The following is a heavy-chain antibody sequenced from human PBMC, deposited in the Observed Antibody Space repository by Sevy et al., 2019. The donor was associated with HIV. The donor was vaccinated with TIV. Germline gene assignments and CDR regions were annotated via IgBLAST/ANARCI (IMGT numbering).Heavy chain of an antibody. V-gene: IGHV4-59*12. D-gene: IGHD2-21*01. Sequence: SETLSLTCTVSGVSISSFYWSWIRQPPGKGLEWIGNIYYSGSTNYNPSLKSRVTISVDTSKNQFSLKLSSVTAADTAVYYCARAGGDQNYYGMDVWGQGTTVTVSS. CDR1: GVSISSFY. CDR3: ARAGGDQNYYGMDV. J-gene: IGHJ6*02. CDR2: IYYSGST.